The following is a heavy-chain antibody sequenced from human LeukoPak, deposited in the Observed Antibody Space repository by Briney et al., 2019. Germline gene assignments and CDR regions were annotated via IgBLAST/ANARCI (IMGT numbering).Heavy chain of an antibody. CDR3: ARDRQQLVH. V-gene: IGHV4-59*01. D-gene: IGHD6-13*01. Sequence: SETLSLTCTVSGGSISSYYWSWIPQPPGKGLEWIGYIYYSGSTNYNPSLKSRVTISVDTSKNQFSLKLSSVTAADTAVYYCARDRQQLVHWGQGTLVTVSS. CDR2: IYYSGST. CDR1: GGSISSYY. J-gene: IGHJ4*02.